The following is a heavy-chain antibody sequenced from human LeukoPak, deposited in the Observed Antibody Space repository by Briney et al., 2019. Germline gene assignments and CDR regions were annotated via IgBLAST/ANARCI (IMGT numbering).Heavy chain of an antibody. CDR1: GFTFSSAW. D-gene: IGHD3-22*01. V-gene: IGHV3-30-3*01. J-gene: IGHJ3*02. Sequence: GGSLRLSCAASGFTFSSAWMNWVRQAPGKGLEWVAVISYDGSNKYYADSVKGRFTISRDNSKNTLYLQMNSLRAEDTAVYYCARDSPYYDSSGYYGADAFDIWGQGTMVTVSS. CDR2: ISYDGSNK. CDR3: ARDSPYYDSSGYYGADAFDI.